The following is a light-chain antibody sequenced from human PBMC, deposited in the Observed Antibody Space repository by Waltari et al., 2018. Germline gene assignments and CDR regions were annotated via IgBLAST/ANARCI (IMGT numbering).Light chain of an antibody. V-gene: IGLV2-14*03. J-gene: IGLJ2*01. CDR3: SSYISSSTLEL. CDR2: DVS. Sequence: QSALTQPASVSGSPGQSITISCTGTSSDVGADNDVSWYQQHPGKAPKLMIFDVSNRPSWVSNRFSGSKSGNTASLTISVLQAEDEADYYCSSYISSSTLELFGGGTSLTVL. CDR1: SSDVGADND.